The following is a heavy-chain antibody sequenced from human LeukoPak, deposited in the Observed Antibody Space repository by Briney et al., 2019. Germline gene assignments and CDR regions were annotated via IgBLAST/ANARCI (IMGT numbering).Heavy chain of an antibody. CDR1: GFTFSTYS. CDR3: ARDSGYSSSSMVFDY. Sequence: PGGSLRLSCAASGFTFSTYSMNWVRQAPGKGLEWVSSISSSSSYIYYADSLKGRFTISRDNAENSLYLQMNSLRAEDTAAYYCARDSGYSSSSMVFDYWGQGTLVTVSS. D-gene: IGHD6-6*01. CDR2: ISSSSSYI. J-gene: IGHJ4*02. V-gene: IGHV3-21*01.